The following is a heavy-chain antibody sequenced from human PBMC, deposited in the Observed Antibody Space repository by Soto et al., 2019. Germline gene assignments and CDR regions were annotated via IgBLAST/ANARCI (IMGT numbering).Heavy chain of an antibody. J-gene: IGHJ5*02. V-gene: IGHV3-7*01. CDR2: IKPDESEK. Sequence: EVQLVEYGGGLVQPGGSLRLSCTASGFTFSDSWMTWVRQAPGKGLEWVARIKPDESEKKYADSVKGRFSISRDNAKNSMYLQMDSLRGEDTAVYYCVRGGSNYASWGQGTLVPVSS. D-gene: IGHD4-4*01. CDR1: GFTFSDSW. CDR3: VRGGSNYAS.